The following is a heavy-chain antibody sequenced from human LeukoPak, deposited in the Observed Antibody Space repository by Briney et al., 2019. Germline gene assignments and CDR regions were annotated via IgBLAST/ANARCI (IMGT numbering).Heavy chain of an antibody. J-gene: IGHJ5*02. CDR1: GGTFSSYA. V-gene: IGHV1-69*01. CDR2: IIPIFGTA. D-gene: IGHD2-15*01. CDR3: AREGPAYCSAGSCYFNWFDP. Sequence: SVKVSCKASGGTFSSYAISWVRQAPGQGLEWMGGIIPIFGTANYAQKFQGRVTITADESTSTAYMELSSLRSEDTAAYYCAREGPAYCSAGSCYFNWFDPWGQGTLVTVSS.